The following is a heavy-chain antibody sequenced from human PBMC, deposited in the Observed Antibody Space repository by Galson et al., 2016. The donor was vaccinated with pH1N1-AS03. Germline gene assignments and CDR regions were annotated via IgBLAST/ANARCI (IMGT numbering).Heavy chain of an antibody. CDR2: IYPSDSDT. CDR3: ARWSNDYGSY. CDR1: GYSFPSHW. D-gene: IGHD4-17*01. Sequence: QSGAEVTKPGESLKISCKGSGYSFPSHWIAWVRQMPGKGLEWMGIIYPSDSDTRYNSSFQGQVTISPDTSISTAYLQWNSLKASDTAIYYCARWSNDYGSYWGQGTLVTVSS. V-gene: IGHV5-51*01. J-gene: IGHJ4*02.